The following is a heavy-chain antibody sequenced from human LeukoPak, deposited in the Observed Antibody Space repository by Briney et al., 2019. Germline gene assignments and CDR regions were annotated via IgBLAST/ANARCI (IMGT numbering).Heavy chain of an antibody. CDR1: GFTVSSNY. CDR2: IYSGGST. J-gene: IGHJ5*02. Sequence: GGSLRLSCAASGFTVSSNYMSWVRQAPGKGLEWGSVIYSGGSTYYADSVKGRFTISRDNSKNTLYLQMNSLRAEDTAVYYCARDHYIAAADTVNWFDPWGQGTLVTVSS. D-gene: IGHD6-13*01. CDR3: ARDHYIAAADTVNWFDP. V-gene: IGHV3-66*01.